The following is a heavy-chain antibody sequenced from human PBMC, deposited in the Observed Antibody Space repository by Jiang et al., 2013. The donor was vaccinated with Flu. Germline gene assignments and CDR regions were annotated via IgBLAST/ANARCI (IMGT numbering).Heavy chain of an antibody. CDR1: GVTFSSYA. CDR3: AKLVCCTDVGWFDP. Sequence: QLLESGGGLVQPGGSLRLSCAASGVTFSSYAMSWVRQAPGKGLEWVSAISGSGTHTYYADSVKGRFTISRDNSKNTLYLQMNSLRAEDTAVYYCAKLVCCTDVGWFDPWGQGTLVTVSS. CDR2: ISGSGTHT. J-gene: IGHJ5*02. V-gene: IGHV3-23*01. D-gene: IGHD2-8*01.